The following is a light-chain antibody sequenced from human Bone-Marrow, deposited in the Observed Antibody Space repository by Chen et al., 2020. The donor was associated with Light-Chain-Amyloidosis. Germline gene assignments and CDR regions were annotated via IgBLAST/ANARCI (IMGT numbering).Light chain of an antibody. CDR3: QSADSSGTYEVI. Sequence: SYELTQPTSGSVPHGQTARITCSGDELPTHDAYWYQQKPGQAPVLVIHRDTERPSGISERFSGSSSGTTATLTISGVQAEDESDYHCQSADSSGTYEVIFGGGTKLTVL. J-gene: IGLJ2*01. CDR1: ELPTHD. CDR2: RDT. V-gene: IGLV3-25*03.